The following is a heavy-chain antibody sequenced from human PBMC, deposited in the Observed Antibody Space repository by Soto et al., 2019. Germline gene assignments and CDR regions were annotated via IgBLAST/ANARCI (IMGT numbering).Heavy chain of an antibody. CDR2: ISGYTGDT. CDR1: GYTFTRYG. J-gene: IGHJ6*02. D-gene: IGHD1-26*01. V-gene: IGHV1-18*01. CDR3: AKNGQLPYYYSAMDV. Sequence: QVQLVQSGGEVKKPGASVKVSCKTSGYTFTRYGISWVRQAPGQGLEWMGWISGYTGDTNYAQKFQDRVTMTIDTSTTTVYMELRSLTSDHTAVYYCAKNGQLPYYYSAMDVWGQGTTVTVSS.